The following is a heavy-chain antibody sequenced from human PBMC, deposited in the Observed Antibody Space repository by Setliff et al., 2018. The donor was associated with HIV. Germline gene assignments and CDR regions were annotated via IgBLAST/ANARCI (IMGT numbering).Heavy chain of an antibody. V-gene: IGHV4-34*01. CDR3: AREDTTGYYSLSAFDI. Sequence: PSETLSLTCAVYGGSFTNYFWSWIRQSPGKGLEWIGEINHSGRTKYNPSLKSRVTMSVETSKNQFSLKLKSVTAADTAVYYCAREDTTGYYSLSAFDIWGQGTLVTVSS. CDR1: GGSFTNYF. CDR2: INHSGRT. D-gene: IGHD3-22*01. J-gene: IGHJ3*02.